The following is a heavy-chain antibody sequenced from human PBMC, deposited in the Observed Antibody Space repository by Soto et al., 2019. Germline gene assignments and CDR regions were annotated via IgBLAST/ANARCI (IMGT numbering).Heavy chain of an antibody. CDR3: AREDSIIIPAVSDF. CDR1: GFAFNNYG. V-gene: IGHV3-21*01. J-gene: IGHJ4*02. D-gene: IGHD2-2*01. CDR2: ISKSDYT. Sequence: GGSLRLSCTVSGFAFNNYGINWVRQAPGKGLEWVSSISKSDYTYYSDSVKGRFTISRDNAKDSVSLQMNTLRVEDTAVYYCAREDSIIIPAVSDFWGQGTLVTVSS.